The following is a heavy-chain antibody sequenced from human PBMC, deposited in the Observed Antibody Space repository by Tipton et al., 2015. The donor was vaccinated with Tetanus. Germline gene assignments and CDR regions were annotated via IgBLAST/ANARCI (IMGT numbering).Heavy chain of an antibody. D-gene: IGHD5-24*01. V-gene: IGHV3-23*01. CDR2: IRVSGDYT. CDR1: GFTFSNYA. Sequence: SLRLSCTGSGFTFSNYAMTWVRQAPGKGLEWVSSIRVSGDYTYYADSVKGRFTISRDNSKSTLYLHMNSLRAEDTALYYCAKRPPSDDRWLHFDYWGQGTLVTVSS. CDR3: AKRPPSDDRWLHFDY. J-gene: IGHJ4*02.